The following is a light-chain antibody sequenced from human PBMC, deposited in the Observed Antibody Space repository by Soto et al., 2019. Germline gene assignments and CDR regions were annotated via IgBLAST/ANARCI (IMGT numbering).Light chain of an antibody. CDR2: SIS. Sequence: EIQLTQSPSSLSASVGDRVSITCRTSQTISTYLNWYHHRPGQAPKLLIYSISNLQSGVPSRFSGGGAGTEFTLTISSLQPEDFGSYSCQQTYNLPPTFGGGTKVDIK. CDR3: QQTYNLPPT. V-gene: IGKV1-39*01. J-gene: IGKJ4*01. CDR1: QTISTY.